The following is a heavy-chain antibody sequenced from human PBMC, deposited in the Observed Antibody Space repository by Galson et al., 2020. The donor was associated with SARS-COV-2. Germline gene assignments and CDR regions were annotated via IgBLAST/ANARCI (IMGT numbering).Heavy chain of an antibody. J-gene: IGHJ3*02. D-gene: IGHD3-16*01. CDR1: GGSISSGGYY. CDR3: ARDRGGAERRGAFDI. CDR2: IYYSGST. V-gene: IGHV4-31*03. Sequence: ASETLSLTCTVSGGSISSGGYYWSWIRQHPGKGLEWIGYIYYSGSTYYNPSLKSRVTISVDTSKNQFSLKLSSVTAADTAVYYCARDRGGAERRGAFDIWGQGTMVTVSS.